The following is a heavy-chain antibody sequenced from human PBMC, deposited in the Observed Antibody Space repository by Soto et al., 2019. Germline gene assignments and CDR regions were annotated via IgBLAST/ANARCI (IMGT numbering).Heavy chain of an antibody. J-gene: IGHJ3*02. CDR1: GFTFSGSA. V-gene: IGHV3-73*01. CDR3: TQRTGPYYYGSGGPNDAFDI. Sequence: GGSLRLSCAASGFTFSGSAMHWVRQASGKGLEWVGRIRSKANSYATAYAASVKGRFTISRDDSKNTAYLQMNSLKTEDTAVYYCTQRTGPYYYGSGGPNDAFDIWGQGTMVTVSS. D-gene: IGHD3-10*01. CDR2: IRSKANSYAT.